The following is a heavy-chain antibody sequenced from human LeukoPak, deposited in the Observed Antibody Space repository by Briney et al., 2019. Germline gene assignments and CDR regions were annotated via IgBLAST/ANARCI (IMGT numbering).Heavy chain of an antibody. CDR2: INWNGGST. CDR3: AKSPLYYDSSGYYLDY. J-gene: IGHJ4*02. D-gene: IGHD3-22*01. Sequence: GGSLRLSCAASGFTFDDYGMSWVRQAPGKGLEWVSGINWNGGSTGYADSVKGRFTISRDNAKNSLYLQMNSLRAEDTALYYCAKSPLYYDSSGYYLDYWGQGTLVTVSS. CDR1: GFTFDDYG. V-gene: IGHV3-20*04.